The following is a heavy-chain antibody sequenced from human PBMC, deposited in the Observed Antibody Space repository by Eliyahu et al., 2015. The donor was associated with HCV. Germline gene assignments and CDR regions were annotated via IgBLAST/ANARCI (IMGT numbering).Heavy chain of an antibody. V-gene: IGHV3-7*01. CDR2: MIKDGSHT. Sequence: EEQLVESGGGLVQPGGSLRLSCGASGFXVSXYWMSWVRQAPGKGLEWGASMIKDGSHTWYVDSVKGRFTISRDSAKNSLYLQMNSLRVEDTAVYYCARDIGGCSHSCEPGYWGQGTLVTVAS. CDR3: ARDIGGCSHSCEPGY. CDR1: GFXVSXYW. J-gene: IGHJ4*02. D-gene: IGHD3-16*01.